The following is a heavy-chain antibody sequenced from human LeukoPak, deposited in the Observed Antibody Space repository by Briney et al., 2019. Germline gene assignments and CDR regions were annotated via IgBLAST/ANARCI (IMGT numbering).Heavy chain of an antibody. D-gene: IGHD3-22*01. J-gene: IGHJ6*03. CDR1: GFTFSSHS. CDR3: ARLDRYYYDSSGYTYYYYMDV. CDR2: ISGGSNTI. Sequence: GGSLRLSCEASGFTFSSHSMNWVRQAPGKGLEWVSDISGGSNTIYYADSVKGRFTISRDNAENSLYLQMGSLRAEDTAVYYCARLDRYYYDSSGYTYYYYMDVWGKGTTVTVSS. V-gene: IGHV3-48*01.